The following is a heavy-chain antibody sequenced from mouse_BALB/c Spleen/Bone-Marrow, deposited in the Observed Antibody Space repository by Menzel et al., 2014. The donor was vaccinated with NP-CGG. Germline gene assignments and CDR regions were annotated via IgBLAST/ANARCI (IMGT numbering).Heavy chain of an antibody. CDR2: IDPANGNT. CDR3: ARSPGGVNY. V-gene: IGHV14-3*02. CDR1: GFNIKDTY. J-gene: IGHJ3*01. Sequence: VQLQQSGAELVKPGASVKLSCTGSGFNIKDTYMHWVRQRPEQGLEWIGRIDPANGNTKYDPKFQGKATITADTSSDTAYLRLSSLTSEDTAVYYCARSPGGVNYWGQRTLVTVSA.